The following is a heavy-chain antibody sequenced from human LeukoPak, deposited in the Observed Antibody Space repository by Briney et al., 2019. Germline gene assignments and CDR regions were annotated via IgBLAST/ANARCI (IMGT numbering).Heavy chain of an antibody. CDR3: ARDPSGGDRYYGSSQLH. J-gene: IGHJ4*02. CDR2: IDPHSGGT. Sequence: GASVKLSCQASGYSFTGYYMHWVRQAPGQGLQWMGWIDPHSGGTKFAQKFQGRVTLTRDTSIATAYMELNRLSIDDTAIYYCARDPSGGDRYYGSSQLHWGQGTLVTVSS. CDR1: GYSFTGYY. V-gene: IGHV1-2*02. D-gene: IGHD1-26*01.